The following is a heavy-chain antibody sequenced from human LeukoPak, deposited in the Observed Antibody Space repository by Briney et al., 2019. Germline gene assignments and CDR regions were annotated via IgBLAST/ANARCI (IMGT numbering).Heavy chain of an antibody. CDR1: GYTFTSSD. Sequence: ASVKVACKASGYTFTSSDINWVRQAAGQGLEWMGWINPNSGRTGNAQKFQGRVTMTANTSISTAYMELSSLRFDDTAVYYCARGRSGLAAAGTYDYWGQGTLITVSS. V-gene: IGHV1-8*01. CDR3: ARGRSGLAAAGTYDY. CDR2: INPNSGRT. J-gene: IGHJ4*02. D-gene: IGHD6-13*01.